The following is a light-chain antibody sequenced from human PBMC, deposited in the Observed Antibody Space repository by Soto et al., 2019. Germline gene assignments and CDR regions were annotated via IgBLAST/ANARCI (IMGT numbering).Light chain of an antibody. Sequence: DIQLTQSPSSLSASVGDRVTITCRASQSISNSLNWYQQKPGKAPNLLIYGTSDLQSGVPSRFSGSGSGTEFILTISSLQRADFATYYCQQRHSSSWTFGQGTKVEIK. V-gene: IGKV1-39*01. CDR1: QSISNS. CDR3: QQRHSSSWT. J-gene: IGKJ1*01. CDR2: GTS.